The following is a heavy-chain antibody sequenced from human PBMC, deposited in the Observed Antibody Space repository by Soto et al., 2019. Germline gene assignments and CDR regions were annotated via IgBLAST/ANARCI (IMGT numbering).Heavy chain of an antibody. D-gene: IGHD3-10*01. CDR2: IYYSGST. V-gene: IGHV4-39*07. CDR1: GGSISSSSYY. J-gene: IGHJ6*02. CDR3: ARDWFGESSGVDV. Sequence: SETLSLTCTVSGGSISSSSYYWGWIRQPPGKGLEWIGSIYYSGSTYYNPSLKSRVTISVDTSKNQFSLKLSSVTAADTAVYYCARDWFGESSGVDVWGQGTTVTVSS.